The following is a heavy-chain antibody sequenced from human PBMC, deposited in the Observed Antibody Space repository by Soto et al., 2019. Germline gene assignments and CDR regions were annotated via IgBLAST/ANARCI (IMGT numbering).Heavy chain of an antibody. CDR3: ARGDRGAFDL. D-gene: IGHD1-26*01. J-gene: IGHJ3*01. CDR1: GFTFSYYW. V-gene: IGHV3-74*01. CDR2: IHSDGSST. Sequence: EVQLLESGGGLVQPGASLRLSCAASGFTFSYYWMHWVRQAPGMGLVWVSRIHSDGSSTTYADSVKGRFTISRDNARNTLYLQMHSLRAEDTAVYYCARGDRGAFDLWGQGTVLTVSS.